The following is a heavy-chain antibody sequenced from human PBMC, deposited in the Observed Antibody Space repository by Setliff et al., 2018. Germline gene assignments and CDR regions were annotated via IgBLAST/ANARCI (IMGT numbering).Heavy chain of an antibody. CDR1: GCSIISSSYY. CDR2: VYFSGYT. D-gene: IGHD3-10*01. CDR3: ARVDFTMLQGVLGQ. V-gene: IGHV4-39*07. Sequence: PSETLSLTCTVSGCSIISSSYYRGWLRQPPGKGLEWLGSVYFSGYTYYNPPLSGRVTISIDTSKNQFSLRLTSVTAADTAVYYCARVDFTMLQGVLGQWGQGTLVTVSS. J-gene: IGHJ1*01.